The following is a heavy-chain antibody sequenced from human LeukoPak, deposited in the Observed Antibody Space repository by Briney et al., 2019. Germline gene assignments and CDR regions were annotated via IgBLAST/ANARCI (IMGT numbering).Heavy chain of an antibody. V-gene: IGHV4-39*01. J-gene: IGHJ4*02. Sequence: SETLSLTCTVSGGSIRGSTYYWGWIRQPPGKGLEWIGNIYYSGITCYNPSLKSRVTIYVDTSKNQFSLKLTSVTAADTALYYCARQGTSIVGATIDYWGQGTLVTVSS. CDR3: ARQGTSIVGATIDY. CDR1: GGSIRGSTYY. D-gene: IGHD1-26*01. CDR2: IYYSGIT.